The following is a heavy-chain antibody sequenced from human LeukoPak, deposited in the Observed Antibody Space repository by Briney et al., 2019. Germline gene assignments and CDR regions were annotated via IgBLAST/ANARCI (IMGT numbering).Heavy chain of an antibody. CDR3: ATRGGPSWFDP. V-gene: IGHV4-34*08. CDR1: GFTFDDYG. CDR2: INHSGST. J-gene: IGHJ5*02. Sequence: GSLRLSCAASGFTFDDYGMSWIRQPPGKGLEWIGEINHSGSTNYNPSLKSRVTISVDTSKNQFSLKLSSVTAADTAVYYCATRGGPSWFDPWGQGTLVTVSS.